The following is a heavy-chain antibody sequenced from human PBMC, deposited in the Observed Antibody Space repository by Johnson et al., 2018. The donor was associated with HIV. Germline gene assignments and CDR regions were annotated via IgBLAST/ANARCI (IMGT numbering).Heavy chain of an antibody. D-gene: IGHD3-22*01. V-gene: IGHV3-20*04. CDR3: ARVAPFYYYDSSGYYSDALDI. CDR1: GITFDDYG. Sequence: VQLVESGGGVVRPGGSLRLSCAASGITFDDYGMSWVRQAPGKGLEWVSRINSDGSSTSYADSVKGRFTISRDNAKNTLYLQMNRLRAEATAVYYCARVAPFYYYDSSGYYSDALDIWGQGTMVTVSS. J-gene: IGHJ3*02. CDR2: INSDGSST.